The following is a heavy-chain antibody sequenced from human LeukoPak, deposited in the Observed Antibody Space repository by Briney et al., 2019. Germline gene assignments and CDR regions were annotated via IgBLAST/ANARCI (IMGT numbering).Heavy chain of an antibody. V-gene: IGHV3-30*02. CDR2: IRYDGSNK. J-gene: IGHJ4*02. CDR3: ANLDCGGDCYSY. CDR1: GFTFSSYG. D-gene: IGHD2-21*02. Sequence: GGSLRLSCAASGFTFSSYGMHWVRQAPGKELEWVAFIRYDGSNKYYADSVKGRFTISRDNSKNTLYLQMNSLRAGDTAVYYCANLDCGGDCYSYWGQGTLVTVSS.